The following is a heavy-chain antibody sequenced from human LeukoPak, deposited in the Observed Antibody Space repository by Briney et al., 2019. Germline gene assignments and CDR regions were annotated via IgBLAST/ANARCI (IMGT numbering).Heavy chain of an antibody. CDR1: GGSISSYY. J-gene: IGHJ3*02. V-gene: IGHV4-59*01. Sequence: PSETLSLTCTVSGGSISSYYWSWIRQPPGKGLEWIGYIYYSGSTNYNPSLKSRVTISVDTSKNQFSLKLSSVTAADTAVYYCAREVKYSGYDEPESDAFDIWGQGTMVTVSS. D-gene: IGHD5-12*01. CDR3: AREVKYSGYDEPESDAFDI. CDR2: IYYSGST.